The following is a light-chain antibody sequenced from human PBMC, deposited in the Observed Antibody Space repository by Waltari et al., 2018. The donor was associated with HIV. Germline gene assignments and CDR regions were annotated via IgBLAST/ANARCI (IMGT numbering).Light chain of an antibody. CDR2: GVN. CDR1: STDIGRYNY. J-gene: IGLJ2*01. CDR3: LSYAGGNKGL. V-gene: IGLV2-8*01. Sequence: QSALTQPPSASGSPGQSVTMSCTGTSTDIGRYNYVSWYRQHPGKAPELIIYGVNRRPSGVPDRFSGSKSGNTASLTVSGLQADDEADYYCLSYAGGNKGLFVGGTRLTV.